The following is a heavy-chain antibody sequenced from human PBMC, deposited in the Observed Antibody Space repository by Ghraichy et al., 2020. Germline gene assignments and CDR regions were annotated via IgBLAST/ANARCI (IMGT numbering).Heavy chain of an antibody. Sequence: SETLSLTCAVYGGSFSGYYWSWIRQPPGKGLEWIGEINHSGSTNYNPSLKSRVTISVDTSKNQFSLKLSSVTAADTAVYYCARGKRWLQFGFYFDYWGQGTLVTVSS. D-gene: IGHD5-24*01. CDR2: INHSGST. CDR3: ARGKRWLQFGFYFDY. J-gene: IGHJ4*02. CDR1: GGSFSGYY. V-gene: IGHV4-34*01.